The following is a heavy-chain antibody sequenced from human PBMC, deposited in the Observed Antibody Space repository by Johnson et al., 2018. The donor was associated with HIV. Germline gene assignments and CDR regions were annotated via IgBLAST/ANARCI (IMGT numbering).Heavy chain of an antibody. J-gene: IGHJ3*02. CDR1: YG. CDR2: INWNGGST. V-gene: IGHV3-20*03. D-gene: IGHD2-21*01. Sequence: YGMSCVRQDPGKGLEWVSGINWNGGSTGYADSVKGRFTISRDNSKNTLYLQMDSLRAEDTAVYYCAILGWGAFDIWGQGTMVTVSS. CDR3: AILGWGAFDI.